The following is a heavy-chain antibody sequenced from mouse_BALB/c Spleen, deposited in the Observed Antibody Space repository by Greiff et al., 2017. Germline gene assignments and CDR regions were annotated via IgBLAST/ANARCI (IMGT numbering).Heavy chain of an antibody. V-gene: IGHV1-66*01. CDR3: ARGDDEGYAMDY. J-gene: IGHJ4*01. Sequence: QVQLQQSGPELVKPGASVKISCKASGYSFTSYYIHWVKQRPGQGLEWIGWIFPGSGNTKYNEKFKGKATLTADTSSSTAYMQLSSLTSEDSAVYYCARGDDEGYAMDYWGQGTSVTVSS. CDR1: GYSFTSYY. D-gene: IGHD2-12*01. CDR2: IFPGSGNT.